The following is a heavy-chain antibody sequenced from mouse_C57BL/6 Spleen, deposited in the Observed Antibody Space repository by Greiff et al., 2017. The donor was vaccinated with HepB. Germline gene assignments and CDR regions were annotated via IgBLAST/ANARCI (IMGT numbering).Heavy chain of an antibody. D-gene: IGHD2-3*01. V-gene: IGHV1-22*01. CDR3: ARGYDGYLGLAY. CDR2: INPNTGGT. Sequence: EVQLQQSGPELVKPGASVKMSCKASGYTFTDYHMHWVKQSHGQSLEWIGYINPNTGGTSSNQKFKGKATLTVNKSSSTAYMELRSLTSEDSAVYYCARGYDGYLGLAYWGQGTLVTVAA. J-gene: IGHJ3*01. CDR1: GYTFTDYH.